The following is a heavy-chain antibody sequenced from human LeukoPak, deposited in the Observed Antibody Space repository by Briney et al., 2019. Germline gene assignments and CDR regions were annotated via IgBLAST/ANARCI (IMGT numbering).Heavy chain of an antibody. J-gene: IGHJ4*02. V-gene: IGHV4-59*12. CDR3: ARGLVKGIARFDH. CDR1: GGSISSYY. CDR2: IYYSGST. D-gene: IGHD2-21*01. Sequence: KPSETLSLTCTVSGGSISSYYWSWIRQPPGKGLEWIGYIYYSGSTNYNPSLKSRVTISVDTSKNQFSLKLSSVTAADTAVYYCARGLVKGIARFDHWGQGTLVTVSS.